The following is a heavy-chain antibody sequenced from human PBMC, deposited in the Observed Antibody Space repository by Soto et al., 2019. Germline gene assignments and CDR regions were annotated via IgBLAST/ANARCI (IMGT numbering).Heavy chain of an antibody. J-gene: IGHJ4*02. Sequence: ASVKVSCKASGFTFTSSAVQWVRQARGQRLEWIGWIVVGSGNTNYAQKFQGRVTVTRDTSTGTAYIELRSLRSDDTAVYYCARGRYGDYWGQGALVTVSS. CDR3: ARGRYGDY. CDR1: GFTFTSSA. V-gene: IGHV1-58*01. CDR2: IVVGSGNT. D-gene: IGHD1-26*01.